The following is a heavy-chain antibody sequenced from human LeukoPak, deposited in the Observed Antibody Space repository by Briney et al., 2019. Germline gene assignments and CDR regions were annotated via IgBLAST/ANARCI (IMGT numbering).Heavy chain of an antibody. V-gene: IGHV5-51*01. CDR3: ARLSYDNSGRSLDT. D-gene: IGHD3-22*01. CDR2: IYPGDSDT. J-gene: IGHJ5*02. Sequence: KVSCKASGYTFTGYYMHWVRQAPGQGLGWMGIIYPGDSDTRYSPSFQGQVTISADKSISTAYLQWSSLKASDTAVYYCARLSYDNSGRSLDTWGQGTLVTVSS. CDR1: GYTFTGYY.